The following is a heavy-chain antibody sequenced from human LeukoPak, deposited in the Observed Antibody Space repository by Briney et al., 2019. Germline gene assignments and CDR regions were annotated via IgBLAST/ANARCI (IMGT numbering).Heavy chain of an antibody. J-gene: IGHJ4*02. V-gene: IGHV3-30*18. CDR3: AKDSYYDSSGYYGVPKDPDY. CDR2: ISYDGSNK. D-gene: IGHD3-22*01. Sequence: QPGGSLRLSCAASGFTFSSYGMHWVRQAPGKGLEWVAVISYDGSNKYYADSVKGRFTISRDNSKNTLYLQMNSLRAEDTAVYYCAKDSYYDSSGYYGVPKDPDYWGQGTLVTVSS. CDR1: GFTFSSYG.